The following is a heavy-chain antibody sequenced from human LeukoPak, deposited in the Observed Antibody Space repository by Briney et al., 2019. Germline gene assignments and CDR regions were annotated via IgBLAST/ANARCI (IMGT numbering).Heavy chain of an antibody. CDR3: VKVAKYYYGSETYYFFEH. J-gene: IGHJ4*02. CDR2: INQDGTEK. V-gene: IGHV3-7*01. CDR1: GFTFSSYW. Sequence: GGSLRLSCAASGFTFSSYWMSWVRQAPGKGLEWVANINQDGTEKYYVDSVKGRFTISRDNAKNSLDLQMNSLRVEDTGIYYCVKVAKYYYGSETYYFFEHWGQGTPVTASS. D-gene: IGHD3-10*01.